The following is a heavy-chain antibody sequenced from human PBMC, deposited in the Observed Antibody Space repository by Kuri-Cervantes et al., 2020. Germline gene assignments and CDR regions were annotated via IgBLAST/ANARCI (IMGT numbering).Heavy chain of an antibody. Sequence: SETLSLTCTVSGGSISSGGYYWSWIRQHPGKGLEWIGYIYYSGSTYYNPSLKSRVTISVDTSENQFSLKLSSVTAADTAVYYCARDVLGYCSGGSCYGTEYFQHWGQGTLVTVSS. V-gene: IGHV4-31*03. CDR3: ARDVLGYCSGGSCYGTEYFQH. CDR1: GGSISSGGYY. CDR2: IYYSGST. J-gene: IGHJ1*01. D-gene: IGHD2-15*01.